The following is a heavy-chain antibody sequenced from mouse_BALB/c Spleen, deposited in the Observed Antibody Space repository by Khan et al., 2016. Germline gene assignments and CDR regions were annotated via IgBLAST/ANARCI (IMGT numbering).Heavy chain of an antibody. CDR3: ARTYGNYGYFDV. Sequence: EVELVESGGGLVKPGGSLKLSCAASGFTFSDYYMYWVRQTPEKRLDWVATISDGGAYTYYPDSVKERFTISRDNAKNNLYLQMSSLKSEDTYMNYCARTYGNYGYFDVWGAGTTVTVSS. D-gene: IGHD1-1*02. CDR1: GFTFSDYY. J-gene: IGHJ1*01. CDR2: ISDGGAYT. V-gene: IGHV5-4*02.